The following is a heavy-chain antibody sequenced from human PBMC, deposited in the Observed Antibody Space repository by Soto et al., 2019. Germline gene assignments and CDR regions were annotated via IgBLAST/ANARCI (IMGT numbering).Heavy chain of an antibody. CDR3: AKERRVDGYGGYLDY. Sequence: GGSLRLSCAASGFTFSSYGMHWVRQAPGKGLEWVAVISYDGSNKYYADSVKGRFTISRDNSKNTLYLQMNSLRAEDTAVYYFAKERRVDGYGGYLDYWGQGTLVTVSS. CDR1: GFTFSSYG. CDR2: ISYDGSNK. V-gene: IGHV3-30*18. D-gene: IGHD4-17*01. J-gene: IGHJ4*02.